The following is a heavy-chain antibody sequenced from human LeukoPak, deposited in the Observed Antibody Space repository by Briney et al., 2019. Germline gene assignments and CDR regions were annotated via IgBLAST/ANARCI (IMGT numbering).Heavy chain of an antibody. CDR1: GFTFSSYA. J-gene: IGHJ4*02. V-gene: IGHV3-23*01. Sequence: PGGSLRLSCAASGFTFSSYAMSWVRQAPGKGLEWVSAISGSGGSTYYADPVKGRFTISRDNSKNTLYLQMNSLRAEDTAVYYCAKDFKYSSSWYVGYYFDYWGQGTLVTVSS. CDR2: ISGSGGST. CDR3: AKDFKYSSSWYVGYYFDY. D-gene: IGHD6-13*01.